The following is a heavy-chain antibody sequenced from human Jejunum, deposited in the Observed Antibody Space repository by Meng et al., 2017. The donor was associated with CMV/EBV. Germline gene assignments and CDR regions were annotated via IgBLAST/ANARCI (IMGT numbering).Heavy chain of an antibody. CDR1: GFTFSSNW. J-gene: IGHJ4*02. CDR3: ARVEQEMC. D-gene: IGHD1/OR15-1a*01. Sequence: VGFGGCLVQAGGFLRLSCAASGFTFSSNWMHWVRQAPGKGLVWVSHINSYGSDTNYADSVKGRFTISRDNAKNTLYLQMNSLRDEDTAVYYCARVEQEMCWGQGTLVTVSS. CDR2: INSYGSDT. V-gene: IGHV3-74*01.